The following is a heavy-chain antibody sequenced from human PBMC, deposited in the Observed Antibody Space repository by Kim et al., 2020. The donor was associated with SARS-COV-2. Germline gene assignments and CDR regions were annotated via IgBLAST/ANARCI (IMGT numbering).Heavy chain of an antibody. D-gene: IGHD1-26*01. J-gene: IGHJ4*02. CDR1: GFTFSSYA. CDR2: ITGGGGGT. Sequence: GGSLRLSCAASGFTFSSYAMSWVRQAPGKGLEWVSSITGGGGGTYFADSVKGRFTISRDNSRNTLYLQMNSLRAEDTAVYYCAKDLIVGATLAYFDYWGRGTLVTVSS. V-gene: IGHV3-23*01. CDR3: AKDLIVGATLAYFDY.